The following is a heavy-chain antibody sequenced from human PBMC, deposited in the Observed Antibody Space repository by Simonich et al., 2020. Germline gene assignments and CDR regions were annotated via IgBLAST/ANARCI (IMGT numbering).Heavy chain of an antibody. Sequence: QVQLVQSGAEVKKPGASVKVSCKASVYTFTGYNMHGVRQAPGQSLDWMRGIHPDRSGKNYAQKFQGRVTMTKDTSISTAYMELSRLRSDDTAVYYCAREEANGYSSSWNWFDPWGQGTLVTVSS. CDR3: AREEANGYSSSWNWFDP. D-gene: IGHD6-13*01. J-gene: IGHJ5*02. CDR1: VYTFTGYN. V-gene: IGHV1-2*02. CDR2: IHPDRSGK.